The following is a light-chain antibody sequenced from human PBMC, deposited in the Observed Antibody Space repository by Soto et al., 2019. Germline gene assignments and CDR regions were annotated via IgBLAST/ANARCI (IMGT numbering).Light chain of an antibody. CDR2: AAS. J-gene: IGKJ1*01. CDR3: QQSYSTPRT. Sequence: AIQMTQSPSSLSASVGDRVTITCRASQGIKTDVAWYQQKPGKAPKLLIYAASSLQGGVPPRFSGSGSGTDFTLTISSLQPEDFATYYCQQSYSTPRTFGQGTKVDIK. V-gene: IGKV1-6*01. CDR1: QGIKTD.